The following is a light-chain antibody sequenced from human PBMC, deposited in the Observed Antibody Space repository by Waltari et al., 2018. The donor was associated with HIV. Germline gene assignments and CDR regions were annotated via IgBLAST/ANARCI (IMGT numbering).Light chain of an antibody. CDR3: QQYYSTPFT. CDR1: PSVCYSSDNENY. Sequence: DIVMTQSPDSLTVSLGERASFNCYPSPSVCYSSDNENYLAWYQQQPGQPPKLLIYWAATRESGVPDRFSGSGSGTDFTLTITSLQAEDVAVYYCQQYYSTPFTFGPGTKVDIK. V-gene: IGKV4-1*01. CDR2: WAA. J-gene: IGKJ3*01.